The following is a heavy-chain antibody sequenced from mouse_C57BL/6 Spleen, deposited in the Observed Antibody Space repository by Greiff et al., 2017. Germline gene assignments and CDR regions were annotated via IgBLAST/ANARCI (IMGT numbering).Heavy chain of an antibody. CDR1: GYSFTDYY. J-gene: IGHJ4*01. V-gene: IGHV1-39*01. D-gene: IGHD2-4*01. CDR2: INPNNGTT. Sequence: EVQLQQPGPELVKPGASVKISCKASGYSFTDYYMNWVKQSNGKSLEWIGVINPNNGTTSYNQKFKGKATLTVDQSSSTAYMQLNSLTSEDSAVYDCARAGYDYGYYAMDDWGQGTTVTVSS. CDR3: ARAGYDYGYYAMDD.